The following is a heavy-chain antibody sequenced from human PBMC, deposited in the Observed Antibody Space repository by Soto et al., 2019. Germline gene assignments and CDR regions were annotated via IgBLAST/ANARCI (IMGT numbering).Heavy chain of an antibody. V-gene: IGHV3-23*01. CDR1: GFTFSSYA. CDR2: ISGSGSAS. Sequence: EVQLLESGGGLVQPGGSLRLSCAASGFTFSSYAMSWVRQAPGKGLEWLSLISGSGSASYYADSVKGRFTISRDSSKNTFDLHMDSLRADDTAVYYCALPMAGTSFSAYWGQGTLVPVSS. D-gene: IGHD6-19*01. J-gene: IGHJ4*02. CDR3: ALPMAGTSFSAY.